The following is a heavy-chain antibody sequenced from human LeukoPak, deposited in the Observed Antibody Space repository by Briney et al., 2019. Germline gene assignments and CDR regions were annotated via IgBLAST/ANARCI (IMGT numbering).Heavy chain of an antibody. V-gene: IGHV1-3*01. CDR1: GYTFTGYY. CDR3: ARDGRIVGATFAY. Sequence: WASVKVSCKASGYTFTGYYMHWVRQAPGQRLEWMGWTNAGNGNTKYSQKFQGRVTITRDTSASTAYMELSSLRSEDTAVYYCARDGRIVGATFAYWGQGTLVTVSS. D-gene: IGHD1-26*01. J-gene: IGHJ4*02. CDR2: TNAGNGNT.